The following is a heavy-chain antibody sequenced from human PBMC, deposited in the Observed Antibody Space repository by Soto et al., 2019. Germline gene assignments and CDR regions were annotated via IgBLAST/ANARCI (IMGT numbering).Heavy chain of an antibody. D-gene: IGHD3-3*01. J-gene: IGHJ5*02. CDR1: GGSVNGYY. V-gene: IGHV4-34*01. CDR3: ATRITVFGLLIPPFDP. CDR2: INHTGGT. Sequence: SETLSLTCAVYGGSVNGYYWNWIRQPPGKGLEWIGEINHTGGTHYNPSLKSRVTMPVDTSKNQFSLRLSSVTAADTAIYYCATRITVFGLLIPPFDPWGQGTPVTVSS.